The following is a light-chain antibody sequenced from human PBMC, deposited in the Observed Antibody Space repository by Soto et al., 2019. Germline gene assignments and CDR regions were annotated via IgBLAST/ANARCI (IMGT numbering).Light chain of an antibody. Sequence: DIQMTQSPSTLSASVGDRVTITCRASQRISSWLAWYQQKPGKAPKLLIYNASTLESGVPLRFIGSGSGTEFTLTISSLQPDDFGSYYCQQYNSYSPLTFGGGTKVEIK. CDR2: NAS. CDR1: QRISSW. CDR3: QQYNSYSPLT. V-gene: IGKV1-5*01. J-gene: IGKJ4*01.